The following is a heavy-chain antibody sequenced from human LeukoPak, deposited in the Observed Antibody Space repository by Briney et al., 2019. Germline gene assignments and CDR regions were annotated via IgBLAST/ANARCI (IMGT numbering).Heavy chain of an antibody. Sequence: GGSLRLSCAASGFTVSSNYMSWVRQAPGKGLEWVSVIYSGGSTYYADSVKGRFTISRDNSKNTLYLQMNSLRAEDTAVYYCASHLGWVATTFTLVLRDFDYWGQGTLVTVSS. D-gene: IGHD5-24*01. CDR2: IYSGGST. J-gene: IGHJ4*02. CDR3: ASHLGWVATTFTLVLRDFDY. V-gene: IGHV3-53*01. CDR1: GFTVSSNY.